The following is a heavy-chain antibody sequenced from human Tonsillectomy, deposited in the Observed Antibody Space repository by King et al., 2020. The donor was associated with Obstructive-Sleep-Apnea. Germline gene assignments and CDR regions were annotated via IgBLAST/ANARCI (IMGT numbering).Heavy chain of an antibody. Sequence: VQLVESGGGVVQPGRSLRLSCGASGFTFRSYAMHWVRPAPGKGLEGVSVISYDGSNKYYADSVKGRFTISRDNSKNTLYLQMNSLRAEDTAVYYCARVLDIVVVPGTKYYYYYAMDVWGQGTTVTVSS. J-gene: IGHJ6*02. CDR3: ARVLDIVVVPGTKYYYYYAMDV. D-gene: IGHD2-2*03. CDR1: GFTFRSYA. CDR2: ISYDGSNK. V-gene: IGHV3-30*04.